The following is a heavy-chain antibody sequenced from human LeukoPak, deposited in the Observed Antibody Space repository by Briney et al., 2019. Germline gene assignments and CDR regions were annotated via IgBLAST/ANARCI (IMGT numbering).Heavy chain of an antibody. CDR2: IIPILGIA. Sequence: SVKVSCKASGGTFSSYAISWVRQAPGQGLEWMGRIIPILGIANYAQKFQGRVTITTDESTSTAYMELSSLRSEDTAVYYCARGRLRFLEWLLSGWGQGTLVTVSS. D-gene: IGHD3-3*01. J-gene: IGHJ4*02. CDR1: GGTFSSYA. CDR3: ARGRLRFLEWLLSG. V-gene: IGHV1-69*04.